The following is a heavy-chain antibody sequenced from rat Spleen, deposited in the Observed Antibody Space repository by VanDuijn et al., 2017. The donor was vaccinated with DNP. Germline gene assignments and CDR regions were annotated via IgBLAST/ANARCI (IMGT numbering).Heavy chain of an antibody. Sequence: EVQLVESGGGLVQPGRSLKLSCAASGFTFSNYDMAWVRQAPTKGLEWVASIRTSGGNTYYRDSVRGRFTVSRDNVQNTLYLQMSKLGSEDTAIYYCAREDRGINSWGQGVMVTVSS. CDR2: IRTSGGNT. CDR3: AREDRGINS. V-gene: IGHV5S13*01. J-gene: IGHJ2*01. CDR1: GFTFSNYD. D-gene: IGHD1-4*01.